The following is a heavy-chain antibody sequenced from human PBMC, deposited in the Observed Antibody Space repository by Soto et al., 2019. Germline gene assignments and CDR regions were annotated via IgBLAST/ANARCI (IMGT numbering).Heavy chain of an antibody. J-gene: IGHJ6*02. D-gene: IGHD1-1*01. Sequence: QVQLVQSGAEVKKPGASVKVSCKASGYTFTSYGMSWVRQAPGQGLEWMGWISAYNGNTKYAQKLQGRVTITTDTSTSTAYMELSSLRAEDTAVYYCARDQRWNPQEQPHYYYDCGMDVWGQGTTVTVSS. CDR3: ARDQRWNPQEQPHYYYDCGMDV. CDR1: GYTFTSYG. CDR2: ISAYNGNT. V-gene: IGHV1-18*01.